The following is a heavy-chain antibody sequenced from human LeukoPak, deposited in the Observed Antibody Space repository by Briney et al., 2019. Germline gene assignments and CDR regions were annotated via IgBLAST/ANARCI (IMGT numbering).Heavy chain of an antibody. V-gene: IGHV4-38-2*02. CDR2: IYHSGST. J-gene: IGHJ4*02. CDR3: ARRKNVVSDY. D-gene: IGHD2-15*01. CDR1: GYSISSGYY. Sequence: SETLSLTCTVSGYSISSGYYWGWIRQPPGKGLEWIGSIYHSGSTYYNPSLKSRVTISVDTSKNQFSLKLSSVTAADTAVYYCARRKNVVSDYWGQGTLVTVSS.